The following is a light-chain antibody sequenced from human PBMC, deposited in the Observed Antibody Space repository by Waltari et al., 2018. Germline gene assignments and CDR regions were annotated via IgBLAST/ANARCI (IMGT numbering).Light chain of an antibody. V-gene: IGLV4-69*01. Sequence: QLVVIQSPSASASLGASVKHTCTLTSGNSSTIIAWLPQQPEKGPRYLMKVNSDGSHSRGDEIPDRFSGSSSGAERHLTMSSLQAEDEADDYCQTGGHGTWLFGGGTKLTVL. CDR3: QTGGHGTWL. CDR2: VNSDGSH. J-gene: IGLJ3*02. CDR1: SGNSSTI.